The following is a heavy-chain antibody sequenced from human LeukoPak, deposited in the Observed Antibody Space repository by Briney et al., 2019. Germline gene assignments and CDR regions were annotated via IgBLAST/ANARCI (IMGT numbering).Heavy chain of an antibody. Sequence: PGRSLRLSCTASGFTFGDYAMSWVRQAPGKGLEWVSAISGSGISTYYSESVKGRFTISRDNSKNTLYLQMNSLRAEDTAVYYCARHLGYSSSHTDYWGQGTLITVSS. CDR3: ARHLGYSSSHTDY. CDR1: GFTFGDYA. D-gene: IGHD6-13*01. CDR2: ISGSGIST. V-gene: IGHV3-23*01. J-gene: IGHJ4*02.